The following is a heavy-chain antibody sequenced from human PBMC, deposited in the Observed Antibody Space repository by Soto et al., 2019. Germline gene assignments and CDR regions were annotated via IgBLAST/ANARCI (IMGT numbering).Heavy chain of an antibody. CDR1: GFTFDDYA. CDR3: AKDMGYGDYVGAFDI. V-gene: IGHV3-9*01. D-gene: IGHD4-17*01. Sequence: GGSLRLSCAASGFTFDDYAMHWVRQAPGKGLEWVSGISWNSGSIGYADSVKGRFTISRDNAKNSLYLQMNSLRAEDTALYYRAKDMGYGDYVGAFDIWGQGTMVTVSS. J-gene: IGHJ3*02. CDR2: ISWNSGSI.